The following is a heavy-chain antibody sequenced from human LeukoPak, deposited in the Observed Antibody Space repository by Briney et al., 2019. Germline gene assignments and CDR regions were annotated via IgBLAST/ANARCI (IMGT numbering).Heavy chain of an antibody. V-gene: IGHV3-30-3*01. CDR3: ARSHYGDYYYGMDV. D-gene: IGHD4-17*01. Sequence: GGSLRLSCAASGFTFSSCVMHWVRQAPGKGLQWVAVISYDGSNKYYADSVKGRFTISRDNSKSTLYLQMNSLRPEDTAVYYCARSHYGDYYYGMDVWGQGTTVTVSS. CDR1: GFTFSSCV. CDR2: ISYDGSNK. J-gene: IGHJ6*02.